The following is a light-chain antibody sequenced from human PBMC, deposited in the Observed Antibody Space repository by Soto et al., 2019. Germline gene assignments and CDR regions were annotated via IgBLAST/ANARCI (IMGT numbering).Light chain of an antibody. J-gene: IGKJ5*01. CDR1: QSVRSY. Sequence: EVVLTQSPATLSLSPGESATLSCRASQSVRSYLAWYQQKPGQAPRLLIYGASNRATGIPARFSGSKSGTDFTLTIRGLEPEDAAVYYCQQYGSSPITFGQGTRLEIK. CDR3: QQYGSSPIT. CDR2: GAS. V-gene: IGKV3-11*01.